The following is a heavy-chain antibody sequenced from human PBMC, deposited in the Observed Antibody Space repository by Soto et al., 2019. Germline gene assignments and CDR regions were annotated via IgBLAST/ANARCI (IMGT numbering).Heavy chain of an antibody. CDR3: AKTLAGTDQNAYDI. J-gene: IGHJ3*02. V-gene: IGHV1-69*02. D-gene: IGHD2-8*02. CDR1: GGTFTTYT. CDR2: IVPVIGLT. Sequence: QVQLVQSGAEVKKPGSSVRVSCTVSGGTFTTYTIDWVRQAPGQGLEWMGRIVPVIGLTNYGLPGRVTITADKPTSTAYLELSGLKSKDTAMYYCAKTLAGTDQNAYDIWGQGTMVTVSS.